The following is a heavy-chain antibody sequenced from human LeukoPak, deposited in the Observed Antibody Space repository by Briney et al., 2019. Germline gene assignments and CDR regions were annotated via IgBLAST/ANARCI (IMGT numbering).Heavy chain of an antibody. CDR2: IIPILGIA. D-gene: IGHD4-17*01. J-gene: IGHJ5*02. CDR3: ARSRTTVTTYLRVTKGLNWFDP. CDR1: GGTFSSSA. V-gene: IGHV1-69*04. Sequence: ASVKVSCKASGGTFSSSAISWVRQAPGQGLEWMGRIIPILGIANYAQKFQGRVTITADKSTSTAYMELSGLRSEDTAVYYCARSRTTVTTYLRVTKGLNWFDPWGQGTLVTVSS.